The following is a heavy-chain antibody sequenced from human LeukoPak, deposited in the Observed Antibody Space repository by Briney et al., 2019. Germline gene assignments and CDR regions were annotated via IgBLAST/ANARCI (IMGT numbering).Heavy chain of an antibody. Sequence: PGGSLRLSCAASGFTFSSHAMHWVRQAPGKGLEWVAVISYDGSNKYYADSVKGRFTISRDNSKNTLYLQMNSLRAEDTAVYYCARGEDLFDYWGRGTLVTVSS. V-gene: IGHV3-30*04. J-gene: IGHJ4*02. D-gene: IGHD1-26*01. CDR2: ISYDGSNK. CDR1: GFTFSSHA. CDR3: ARGEDLFDY.